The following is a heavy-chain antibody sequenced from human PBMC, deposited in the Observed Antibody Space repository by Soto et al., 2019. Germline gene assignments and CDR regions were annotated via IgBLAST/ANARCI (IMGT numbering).Heavy chain of an antibody. CDR2: MNPNSGNT. V-gene: IGHV1-8*01. CDR1: GYSFTSYD. D-gene: IGHD6-19*01. J-gene: IGHJ4*02. Sequence: QVQLVQSGAEVKKPGASVKVSCKASGYSFTSYDINWMRQATGQGLEWMGWMNPNSGNTGYAQKFQGRVTMTRNTSISTAYMELSSLRSEDTTVYYCATPSVPGTEVSGYWGQGTLVTVSS. CDR3: ATPSVPGTEVSGY.